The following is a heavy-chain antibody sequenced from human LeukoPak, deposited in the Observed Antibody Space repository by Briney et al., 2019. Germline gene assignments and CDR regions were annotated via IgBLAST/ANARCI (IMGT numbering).Heavy chain of an antibody. J-gene: IGHJ4*02. CDR1: GFSLSTSGVG. CDR3: AHRRYSSSWYDFDY. V-gene: IGHV2-5*02. D-gene: IGHD6-13*01. CDR2: IYWDDDK. Sequence: ESGPTLVNPTQTLTLTCTFSGFSLSTSGVGVGWIRQPPGKALEWLALIYWDDDKRYSPSLKSRLTITKDTSKNQVVLTMTNMDPVDTATYYCAHRRYSSSWYDFDYWGQGTLVTVSS.